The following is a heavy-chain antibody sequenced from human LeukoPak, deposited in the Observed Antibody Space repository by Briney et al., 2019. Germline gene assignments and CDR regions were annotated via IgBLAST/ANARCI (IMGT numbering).Heavy chain of an antibody. D-gene: IGHD3-3*01. V-gene: IGHV1-69*05. Sequence: SVKVSCKASGGTFSSYAISWVRQAPGQGLEWMGGIIPIFGTANYAQKFQGRVTITTDESTSTAYMELSCLRSEDTAVYYCARVSGTGSAYYDFWSGYSTNWFDPWGQGTLVTVSS. CDR2: IIPIFGTA. J-gene: IGHJ5*02. CDR3: ARVSGTGSAYYDFWSGYSTNWFDP. CDR1: GGTFSSYA.